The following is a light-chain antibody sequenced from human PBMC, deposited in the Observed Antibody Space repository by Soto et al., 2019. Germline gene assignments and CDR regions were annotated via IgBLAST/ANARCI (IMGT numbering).Light chain of an antibody. CDR1: QSVKTF. Sequence: ENMLTLSPATLSSSTGERATLSCRASQSVKTFLVWYQQRPGQAPRLLIHDASHRAAGIPARFSGSGFGTDFTLTISSLEPEDAAVYYCQQRSNWPPITFGQGTRLEI. CDR2: DAS. J-gene: IGKJ5*01. V-gene: IGKV3-11*01. CDR3: QQRSNWPPIT.